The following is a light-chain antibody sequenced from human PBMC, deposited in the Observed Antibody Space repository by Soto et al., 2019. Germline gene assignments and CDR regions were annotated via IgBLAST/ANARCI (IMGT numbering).Light chain of an antibody. J-gene: IGKJ5*01. V-gene: IGKV3-20*01. Sequence: EIVLTQSPGTLSLSPGERATLSCRASQSVSSYLAWYQQKPGQAPRLLIYTTSIRATGIPDRFSGSGSGTDFTLTISRLEPEDFAVYYCLQYGSSPHTFGQGTRLEIK. CDR2: TTS. CDR1: QSVSSY. CDR3: LQYGSSPHT.